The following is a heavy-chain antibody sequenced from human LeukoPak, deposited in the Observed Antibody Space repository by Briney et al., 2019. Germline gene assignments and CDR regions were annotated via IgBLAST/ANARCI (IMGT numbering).Heavy chain of an antibody. V-gene: IGHV3-23*01. Sequence: GGSLRLSCVASGFTLRSYVMNWVRQTPGKGLEWVSSISGSGDSTFYADSVKGRFGISRDNSKNTLYLQVNGLRTEDTAVYYCAKDRLLNCRGDCYIFDYWGQGTVVTVSS. CDR1: GFTLRSYV. CDR3: AKDRLLNCRGDCYIFDY. D-gene: IGHD2-21*02. J-gene: IGHJ4*02. CDR2: ISGSGDST.